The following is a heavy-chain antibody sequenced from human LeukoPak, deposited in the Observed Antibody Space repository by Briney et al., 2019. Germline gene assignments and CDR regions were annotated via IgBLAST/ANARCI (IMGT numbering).Heavy chain of an antibody. CDR3: ARARVCTTVVTPPYYYYGMDG. CDR1: GYTFTSYG. J-gene: IGHJ6*02. Sequence: GASVKVSCKASGYTFTSYGISWVRQAPGQGLEWMGWVSAYNCSRNYAQHLQGRVTMTRDTSISTAYMELSRLRSDDTGVYYCARARVCTTVVTPPYYYYGMDGWGQGTTVTVSS. CDR2: VSAYNCSR. D-gene: IGHD4-23*01. V-gene: IGHV1-18*01.